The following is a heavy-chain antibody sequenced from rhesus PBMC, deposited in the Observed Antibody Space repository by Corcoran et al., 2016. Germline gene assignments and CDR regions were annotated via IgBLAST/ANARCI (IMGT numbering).Heavy chain of an antibody. Sequence: QVQLQESGPGLVKPSETLSLTCAVSGGSISDDYYWSWIRQPPGKGLEWIGYIYGSGGSTNYNPSLKGPVTISIDTSKDQFSLKLSSVTAADTAVYYCASTYSSGWYDAFDFWGQGLRVTVSS. V-gene: IGHV4-106*01. CDR1: GGSISDDYY. J-gene: IGHJ3*01. CDR2: IYGSGGST. D-gene: IGHD6-31*01. CDR3: ASTYSSGWYDAFDF.